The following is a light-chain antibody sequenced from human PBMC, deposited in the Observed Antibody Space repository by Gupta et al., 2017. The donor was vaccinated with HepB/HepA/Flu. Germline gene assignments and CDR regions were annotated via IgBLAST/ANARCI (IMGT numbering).Light chain of an antibody. J-gene: IGLJ2*01. V-gene: IGLV3-1*01. CDR2: QHS. CDR1: KLGNKY. Sequence: SYELTQPPSVAVSPGQTVSILCPGDKLGNKYVCWYQQKPGQSHAVVIYQHSKRPSGIPERFSGSNSGNTATLTISGTQAMNEADYYCQSWDSSTHVIFGGGTKLTVL. CDR3: QSWDSSTHVI.